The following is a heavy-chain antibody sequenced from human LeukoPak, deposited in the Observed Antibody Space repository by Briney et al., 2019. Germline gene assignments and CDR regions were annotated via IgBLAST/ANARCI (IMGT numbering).Heavy chain of an antibody. J-gene: IGHJ4*02. Sequence: SGPTLAKPTQTLTLTCAFSGFSLNTRGMGVAWIRQPPGKALEWLALIYWDDEKRYNPSLRTRLTITKDTSQNQVVLTLTNMDPVDIATYFCAHRGPDYGDYAFDSWGQGSLVTVSS. V-gene: IGHV2-5*02. CDR1: GFSLNTRGMG. CDR2: IYWDDEK. CDR3: AHRGPDYGDYAFDS. D-gene: IGHD4-17*01.